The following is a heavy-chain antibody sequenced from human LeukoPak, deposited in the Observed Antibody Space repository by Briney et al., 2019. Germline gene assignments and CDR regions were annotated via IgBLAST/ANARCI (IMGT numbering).Heavy chain of an antibody. CDR1: GGSISSDY. J-gene: IGHJ5*02. CDR2: IYYSGST. Sequence: SETLSLTCTVSGGSISSDYWSWIRQPPGKGLEWIGYIYYSGSTNYNPSLKSRVTISVDTSKKQFSLKLRSVTAADTAVYYCARRFGDGYNLKWLDPWGQGTLVTVSS. V-gene: IGHV4-59*01. D-gene: IGHD5-24*01. CDR3: ARRFGDGYNLKWLDP.